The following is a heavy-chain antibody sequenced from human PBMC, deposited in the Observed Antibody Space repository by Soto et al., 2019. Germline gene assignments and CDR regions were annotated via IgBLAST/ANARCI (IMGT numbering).Heavy chain of an antibody. D-gene: IGHD3-22*01. CDR1: GAPFSRNG. J-gene: IGHJ5*02. Sequence: GGSLIVSCATSGAPFSRNGMRWVPQAPEKGLDWVSGISGNGRNTYYADSVKGRFTISRDNSKNTLYLQMNSLRAEDTAVYYCAKHDDGIGYLAVNQFDPCAQGNVLTVS. V-gene: IGHV3-23*01. CDR2: ISGNGRNT. CDR3: AKHDDGIGYLAVNQFDP.